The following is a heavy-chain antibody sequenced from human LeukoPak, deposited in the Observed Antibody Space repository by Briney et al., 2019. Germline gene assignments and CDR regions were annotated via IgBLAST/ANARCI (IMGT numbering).Heavy chain of an antibody. J-gene: IGHJ4*02. CDR2: IYHSGTT. CDR1: GYSISSNNW. D-gene: IGHD2-2*01. Sequence: TSDTLSLTCAVSGYSISSNNWWGWIRQPPGEGLEWIGHIYHSGTTYYNPSLKSRVTMSIDTSKNQLSLKVSSVTAVDTALYYCARHYCSTTSCYVDYWGQGTLVTVSS. V-gene: IGHV4-28*01. CDR3: ARHYCSTTSCYVDY.